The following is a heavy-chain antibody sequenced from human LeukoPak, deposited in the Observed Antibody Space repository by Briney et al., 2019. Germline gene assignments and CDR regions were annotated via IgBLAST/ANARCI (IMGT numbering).Heavy chain of an antibody. CDR3: ARLQLGATMN. V-gene: IGHV4-39*01. J-gene: IGHJ4*02. CDR1: GGSISSSSYY. Sequence: SETLSLTCTVSGGSISSSSYYWGWLRQPPGKGLEWIGTIYYSGSTYYTPSLKTRVTISVDTSKNQFSLKLSSVTAADTAVYYCARLQLGATMNWGQGTPVTVSS. D-gene: IGHD1-1*01. CDR2: IYYSGST.